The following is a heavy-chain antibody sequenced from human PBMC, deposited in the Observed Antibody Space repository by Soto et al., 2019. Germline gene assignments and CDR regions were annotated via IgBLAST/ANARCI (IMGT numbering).Heavy chain of an antibody. Sequence: QIQLVQSGAEVKKPGSSVKVSCTASGDTFSRYTLSWVRQAPGQGPEWMGRIIPILSMANYAQKFQGRVTITADKSTSTVYLGLSSLTSEDTAVYYCATNYGSGSAHFDYWGQGTLVTV. CDR3: ATNYGSGSAHFDY. V-gene: IGHV1-69*02. CDR1: GDTFSRYT. J-gene: IGHJ4*02. D-gene: IGHD3-10*01. CDR2: IIPILSMA.